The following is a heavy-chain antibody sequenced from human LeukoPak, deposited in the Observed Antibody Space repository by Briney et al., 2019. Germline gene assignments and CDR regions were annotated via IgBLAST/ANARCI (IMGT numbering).Heavy chain of an antibody. CDR2: IYHSGST. CDR3: ARDHPGYCSSTSCHPY. D-gene: IGHD2-2*01. J-gene: IGHJ4*02. V-gene: IGHV4-30-2*01. CDR1: GGSISSGGYY. Sequence: SETLSLTCTVSGGSISSGGYYWSWIRQPPGKGLEWIGYIYHSGSTYYNPSLKSRVTISVDRSKNQFSLKLSSVTAADTAVYYCARDHPGYCSSTSCHPYWGQGTLVTVSS.